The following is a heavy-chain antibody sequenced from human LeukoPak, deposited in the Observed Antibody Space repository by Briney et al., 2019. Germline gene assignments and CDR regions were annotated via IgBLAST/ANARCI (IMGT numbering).Heavy chain of an antibody. J-gene: IGHJ3*02. CDR2: IWYDGSNK. Sequence: GRSLRLSCAASGFTFSSYGMHWVRRAQGKGLEWVAVIWYDGSNKYYTDSVKGRFTISRDNSKNTLYLQMNSLRAEDTAVYYCARVGGPVSFGGAFDIWGQGTMVTVSS. D-gene: IGHD3-16*01. CDR3: ARVGGPVSFGGAFDI. CDR1: GFTFSSYG. V-gene: IGHV3-33*01.